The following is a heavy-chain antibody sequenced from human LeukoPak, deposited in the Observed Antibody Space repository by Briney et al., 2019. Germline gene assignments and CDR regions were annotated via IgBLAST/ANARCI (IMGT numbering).Heavy chain of an antibody. D-gene: IGHD6-19*01. V-gene: IGHV1-2*02. CDR3: TRDISGWYVGAFDY. Sequence: ASVTVSCKASGYTFTDYYMHWVRQAPGQGLEWMGWINPNSGGTNYGQRFQGRVTMTRDTSISTAYIELSRLRSDDTAVYYCTRDISGWYVGAFDYWGQGTLVTVSS. CDR2: INPNSGGT. CDR1: GYTFTDYY. J-gene: IGHJ4*02.